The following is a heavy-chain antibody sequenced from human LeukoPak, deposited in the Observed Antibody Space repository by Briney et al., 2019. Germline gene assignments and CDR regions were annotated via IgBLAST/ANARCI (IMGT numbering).Heavy chain of an antibody. CDR3: ARGNSGWYYRGVDY. CDR2: MNPNSGNT. Sequence: ASVKVSCKASGYTFSGYYMHWVRQAPGQGLEWMGWMNPNSGNTGYAQKFQGRVTITRNTSISTAYMELSSLRSEDTAVYYCARGNSGWYYRGVDYWGQGTLVTVSS. D-gene: IGHD6-19*01. CDR1: GYTFSGYY. J-gene: IGHJ4*02. V-gene: IGHV1-8*03.